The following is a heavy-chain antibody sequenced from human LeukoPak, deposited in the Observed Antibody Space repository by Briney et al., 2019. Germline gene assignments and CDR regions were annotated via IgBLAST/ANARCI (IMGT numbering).Heavy chain of an antibody. J-gene: IGHJ4*02. CDR3: ARDLGY. CDR1: GFNFINTW. Sequence: TGGSLRLSCAASGFNFINTWMHWVRHAPGKGLVWVARIKNDGSGIIYADSVKGRFTISRDNARNTLYLQMNSLRAEDTAVYYCARDLGYWGQGTLVTVSS. CDR2: IKNDGSGI. V-gene: IGHV3-74*01.